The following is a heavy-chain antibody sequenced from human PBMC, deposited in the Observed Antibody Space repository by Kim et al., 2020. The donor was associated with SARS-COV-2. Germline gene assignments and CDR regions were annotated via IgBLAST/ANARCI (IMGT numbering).Heavy chain of an antibody. D-gene: IGHD3-10*01. CDR2: GSSA. Sequence: GSSASYADSVKGRFTISRDNAKNTLYLQMNSLRAEDTAVYYCARRLNFGAWGQGTLVTVSS. CDR3: ARRLNFGA. J-gene: IGHJ5*02. V-gene: IGHV3-74*01.